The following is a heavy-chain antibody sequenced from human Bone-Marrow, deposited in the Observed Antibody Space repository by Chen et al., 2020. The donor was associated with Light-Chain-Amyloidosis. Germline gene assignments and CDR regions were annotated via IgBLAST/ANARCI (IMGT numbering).Heavy chain of an antibody. CDR2: ISGSGPSS. CDR1: GFAFSSYA. D-gene: IGHD3-9*01. V-gene: IGHV3-23*04. Sequence: EVQLVESGGGLLQRGGSLRISGAASGFAFSSYAMSWVCQGPGRGLEWVSSISGSGPSSSCGDSVKCRLTISRDDSKNGLFRRVNSVRDEYTAVYYCAKDISYDDILPGYPADAFDIWGQGTMVTVSS. J-gene: IGHJ3*02. CDR3: AKDISYDDILPGYPADAFDI.